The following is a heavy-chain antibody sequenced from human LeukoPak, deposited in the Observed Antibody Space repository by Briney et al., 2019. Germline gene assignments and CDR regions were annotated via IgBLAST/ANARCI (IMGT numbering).Heavy chain of an antibody. J-gene: IGHJ4*02. D-gene: IGHD1-26*01. CDR2: ISYDGSNK. V-gene: IGHV3-30*19. CDR3: AREVRRSGSYRGNYFDY. Sequence: GGSLRLSCAASGFTFSSYGMHWVRQAPGKGLEGVAFISYDGSNKYYADSVKGRFTISRDNSKNTLYLRMNSLRAEDTAVYYCAREVRRSGSYRGNYFDYWGQGTLVTVSS. CDR1: GFTFSSYG.